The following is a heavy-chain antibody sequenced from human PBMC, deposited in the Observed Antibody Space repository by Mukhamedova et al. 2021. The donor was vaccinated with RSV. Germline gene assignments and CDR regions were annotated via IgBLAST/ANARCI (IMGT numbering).Heavy chain of an antibody. D-gene: IGHD2-2*01. Sequence: GRQAPGRGLEWMGGVIPIFGTRIHAQKFQGRVTITADKSTSTAYMELSSLRSEDTAVYYCARVGCSSTNCYDPLRYMDVWGKGTAVT. CDR2: VIPIFGTR. CDR3: ARVGCSSTNCYDPLRYMDV. J-gene: IGHJ6*04. V-gene: IGHV1-69*06.